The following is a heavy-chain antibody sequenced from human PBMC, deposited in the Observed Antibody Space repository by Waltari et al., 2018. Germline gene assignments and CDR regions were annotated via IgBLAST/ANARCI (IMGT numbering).Heavy chain of an antibody. CDR2: ISSSSSYI. CDR3: ARDQGTQKTTVTTADY. V-gene: IGHV3-21*01. CDR1: GFTFSSYT. D-gene: IGHD4-17*01. J-gene: IGHJ4*02. Sequence: EVQLVESGGGLVKPGGSLRLSCAASGFTFSSYTMNWVRQAPGKGREWVSSISSSSSYIYYADSLKGRFTISRDNAKNSLYLQMNSLRAEDTAVYYCARDQGTQKTTVTTADYWGQGTLVTVSS.